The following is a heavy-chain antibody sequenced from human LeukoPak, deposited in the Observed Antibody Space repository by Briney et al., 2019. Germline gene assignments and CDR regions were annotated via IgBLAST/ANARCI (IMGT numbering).Heavy chain of an antibody. CDR1: GGTFSSYA. CDR3: AKDCSSTSCPPNYYYGMDV. V-gene: IGHV1-69*01. J-gene: IGHJ6*02. CDR2: GIPTFGTA. D-gene: IGHD2-2*01. Sequence: SVNVSCKASGGTFSSYAISWVRQAPAQGLEWMGGGIPTFGTANYAQKFQGRVTNTADESTSTAYMELSSLRSEDTAVYYCAKDCSSTSCPPNYYYGMDVWGQGTTVTVSS.